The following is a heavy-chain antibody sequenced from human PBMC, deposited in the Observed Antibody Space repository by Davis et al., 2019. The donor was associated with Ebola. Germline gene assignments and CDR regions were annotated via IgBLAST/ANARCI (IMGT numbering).Heavy chain of an antibody. Sequence: ASVKVSCKASGYTFTTYGISWVRQAPGQGLEWLGWVSTYDGDTNYAQRFQGRVTMTTDTSTNTAYMDLRGLRSDDTAVYYCARDDGQVDYWGQGTLVTVSS. J-gene: IGHJ4*02. CDR3: ARDDGQVDY. CDR2: VSTYDGDT. CDR1: GYTFTTYG. V-gene: IGHV1-18*04. D-gene: IGHD5-12*01.